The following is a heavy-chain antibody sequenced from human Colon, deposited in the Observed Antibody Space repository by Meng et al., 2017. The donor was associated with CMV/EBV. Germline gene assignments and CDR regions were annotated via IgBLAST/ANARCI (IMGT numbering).Heavy chain of an antibody. J-gene: IGHJ5*02. Sequence: ASVKVSCKASGYTFTSYGVSWVRQAPGQGLEWMGWISGYDDRRNYAQSLQGRVTMTTDTSTNTAYMELRSLRSDDTAVYYCARALMGSRFDPWGQGTLVTVSS. CDR3: ARALMGSRFDP. CDR1: GYTFTSYG. CDR2: ISGYDDRR. V-gene: IGHV1-18*01. D-gene: IGHD3-10*01.